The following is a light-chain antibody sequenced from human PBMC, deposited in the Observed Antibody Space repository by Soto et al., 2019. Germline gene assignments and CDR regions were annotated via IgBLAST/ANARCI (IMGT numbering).Light chain of an antibody. J-gene: IGKJ1*01. CDR3: QQYDTYSRT. CDR2: DAS. Sequence: DIQMTQSPSTLSASVGARVTITCRASQSISSWLAWYQQKPGKAPKLLIYDASSLESGVPSRFSGRGSGTEFTLTISSLQPDDFATYYCQQYDTYSRTFGQGTKVDIK. V-gene: IGKV1-5*01. CDR1: QSISSW.